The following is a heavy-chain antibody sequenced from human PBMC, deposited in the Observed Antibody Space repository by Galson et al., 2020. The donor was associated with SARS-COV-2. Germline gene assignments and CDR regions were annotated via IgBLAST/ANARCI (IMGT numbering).Heavy chain of an antibody. CDR3: ARVRVDAGIPREFDI. J-gene: IGHJ3*02. V-gene: IGHV4-34*01. D-gene: IGHD5-18*01. CDR1: GGSFGGAF. CDR2: INPSGYT. Sequence: SETLSLTCAVYGGSFGGAFWTWIRQPPGKGLEWLGQINPSGYTNFNPSLKSRVTISVDTSMKQFSLKLISVTAADTAVYYCARVRVDAGIPREFDIWGRGTLVTVSS.